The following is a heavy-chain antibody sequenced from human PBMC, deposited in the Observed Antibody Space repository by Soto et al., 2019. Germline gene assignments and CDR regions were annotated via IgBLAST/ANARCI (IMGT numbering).Heavy chain of an antibody. CDR2: INAGNGNT. V-gene: IGHV1-3*01. CDR3: ARGRAMVRDTYYYGMDV. D-gene: IGHD3-10*01. J-gene: IGHJ6*02. CDR1: GYTFTSYA. Sequence: EASVKVSCKASGYTFTSYAMHWVRQAPGQRLEWMGWINAGNGNTKYSQKFQGRVTITRDTSASTAYMELSSLRSEDTAVYYCARGRAMVRDTYYYGMDVWGRGTTVTVSS.